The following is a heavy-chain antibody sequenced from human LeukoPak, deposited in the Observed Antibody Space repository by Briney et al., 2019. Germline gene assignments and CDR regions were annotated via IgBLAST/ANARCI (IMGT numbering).Heavy chain of an antibody. CDR2: IYYSGST. Sequence: SETLSLTCTVSGGSISSSSYYWGWIRQPPGKGLEWIGNIYYSGSTYYNPSLKSRVTISVDTSKNQFSLKLSSVTAADTAVYYCVRLGFHYDMDVWGKGTTVTVSS. V-gene: IGHV4-39*01. CDR3: VRLGFHYDMDV. D-gene: IGHD3-10*01. J-gene: IGHJ6*03. CDR1: GGSISSSSYY.